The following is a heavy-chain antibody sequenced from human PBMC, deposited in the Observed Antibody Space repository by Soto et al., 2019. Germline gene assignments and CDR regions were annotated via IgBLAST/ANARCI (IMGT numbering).Heavy chain of an antibody. D-gene: IGHD4-17*01. Sequence: SVKVYCKGAGYTFTSYGISWVRQAPGQGLEWMGWISAYNGNTNYAQKLQGRVTMTTDTSTSTAYMELRSLRSDDTAVYYCARDVHGDSWYFDYWGQGTLVPVSS. CDR3: ARDVHGDSWYFDY. CDR2: ISAYNGNT. J-gene: IGHJ4*02. V-gene: IGHV1-18*01. CDR1: GYTFTSYG.